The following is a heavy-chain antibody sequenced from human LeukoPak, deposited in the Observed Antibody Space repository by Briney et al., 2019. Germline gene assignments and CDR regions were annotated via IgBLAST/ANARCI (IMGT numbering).Heavy chain of an antibody. J-gene: IGHJ4*02. Sequence: AGGSLRLSCAASGFTVSSNYMSWVRQAPGKGVEWDSVIYSGGSTYYAHSVKGRFTISRDNSKNTLYLHMNSLRAEDTAVYYCAKDPIRGVRPYYFSFWGQGTLVTVSS. V-gene: IGHV3-66*02. CDR1: GFTVSSNY. D-gene: IGHD3-10*01. CDR3: AKDPIRGVRPYYFSF. CDR2: IYSGGST.